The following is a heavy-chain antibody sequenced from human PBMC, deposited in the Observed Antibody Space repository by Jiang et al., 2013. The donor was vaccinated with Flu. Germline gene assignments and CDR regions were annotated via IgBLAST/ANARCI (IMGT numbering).Heavy chain of an antibody. V-gene: IGHV4-59*01. J-gene: IGHJ3*02. Sequence: GSGLVKPSETLSLTCTVSGGSISSYYWSWIRQPPGKGLEWIGYIYYSGSTNYNPSLKSRVTISVDTSKNQFSLKLSSVTAADTAVYYCARDRGYSSGWYEDAFDIWGQGTMVTVS. D-gene: IGHD6-19*01. CDR1: GGSISSYY. CDR2: IYYSGST. CDR3: ARDRGYSSGWYEDAFDI.